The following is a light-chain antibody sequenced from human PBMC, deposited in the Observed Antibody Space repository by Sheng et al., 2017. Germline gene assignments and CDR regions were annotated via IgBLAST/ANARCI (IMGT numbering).Light chain of an antibody. CDR3: QQRTDWRT. CDR2: DAS. J-gene: IGKJ1*01. CDR1: ESVNRF. V-gene: IGKV3-11*01. Sequence: EIVLTQSPGTLSLSPGERATLSCRASESVNRFLAWYQQKPGQAPRLLIYDASHRATDIPVRFSGSGSGTDFTLTISSLEPEDFATYYCQQRTDWRTFGQGTRVGN.